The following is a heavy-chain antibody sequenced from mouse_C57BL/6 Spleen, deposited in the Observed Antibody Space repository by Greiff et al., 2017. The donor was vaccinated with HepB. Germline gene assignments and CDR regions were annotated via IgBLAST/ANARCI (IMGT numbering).Heavy chain of an antibody. V-gene: IGHV1-52*01. CDR3: ARGDYYGSSPFY. CDR1: GYTFTSYW. J-gene: IGHJ2*01. CDR2: IDPSDSET. Sequence: QVQLQQPGAELVRPGSSVKLSCKASGYTFTSYWMHWVKQRPIQGLEWIGNIDPSDSETHYNQKFKDKATLTVDKSSSTAYMQLSSLTSEESAVYYCARGDYYGSSPFYWGQGTTLTVSS. D-gene: IGHD1-1*01.